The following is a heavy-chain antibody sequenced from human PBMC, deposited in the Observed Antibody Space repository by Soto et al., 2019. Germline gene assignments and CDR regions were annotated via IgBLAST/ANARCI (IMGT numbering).Heavy chain of an antibody. V-gene: IGHV4-38-2*01. D-gene: IGHD3-22*01. J-gene: IGHJ4*02. CDR3: ARASYYDSSGYFDY. CDR1: GYSISSGYY. CDR2: IYHSGST. Sequence: PSETLSLTCAVSGYSISSGYYRGWIRQPPGKGLEWIGSIYHSGSTYYNPSLKSRVTISVDTSKNQFSLKLSSVTAADTAVYYCARASYYDSSGYFDYWGQGTLVTVSS.